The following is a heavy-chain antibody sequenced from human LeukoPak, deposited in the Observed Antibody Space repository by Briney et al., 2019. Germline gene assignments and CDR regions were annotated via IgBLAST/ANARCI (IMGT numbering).Heavy chain of an antibody. CDR1: GFTFSSYG. CDR2: IWYDGSNK. Sequence: PGRSLRLSCAASGFTFSSYGMHWVRQAPGKGLEWVAVIWYDGSNKYYADSVKGRFTISRDNPKNTLYLQMNSLRAEDTAVYYCARDLKAFDYWGQGTLVTVSS. CDR3: ARDLKAFDY. V-gene: IGHV3-33*01. J-gene: IGHJ4*02.